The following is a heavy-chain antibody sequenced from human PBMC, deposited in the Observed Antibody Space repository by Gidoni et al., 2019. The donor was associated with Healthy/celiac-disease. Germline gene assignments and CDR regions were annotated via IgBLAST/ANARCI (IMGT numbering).Heavy chain of an antibody. J-gene: IGHJ4*02. V-gene: IGHV3-30*02. D-gene: IGHD2-2*01. CDR2: IRYDGSNK. Sequence: QVQLVESGGGVVQPGGSLRLYCAASGFTFSSYGMHWVRQAPGKGLEWVAFIRYDGSNKYYADSVKCRFTISRDNSKNTLYLQMNSLRAEDTAVYYCAKDWSYCSSTSCYFDYWGQGTLVTVSS. CDR3: AKDWSYCSSTSCYFDY. CDR1: GFTFSSYG.